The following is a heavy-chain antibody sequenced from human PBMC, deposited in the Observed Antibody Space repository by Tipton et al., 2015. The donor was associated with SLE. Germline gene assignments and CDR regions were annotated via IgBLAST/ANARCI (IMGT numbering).Heavy chain of an antibody. D-gene: IGHD5-24*01. CDR3: ARLEGGDY. Sequence: LRLSCAVYGGSFSGYYWSWIRQPPGKGLEWIGEINHSGSTNYDPSLKSRVTISVDTSKNQFSLKLSSVTAADTAVYYCARLEGGDYWGQGTLVTASS. CDR2: INHSGST. CDR1: GGSFSGYY. J-gene: IGHJ4*02. V-gene: IGHV4-34*01.